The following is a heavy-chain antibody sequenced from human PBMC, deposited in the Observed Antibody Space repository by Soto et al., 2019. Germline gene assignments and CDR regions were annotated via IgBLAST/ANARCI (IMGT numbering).Heavy chain of an antibody. Sequence: EVQLLESGGGLVQPGGSLRLSCAASGFIFSSYDMAWVRQAPGKGLEWVSTVSSSADATQYADSVKGRFTISRDNSKNTLYLGMNNLGDEDTATYYCAKSYFFSWYDSWGQGTLVTVSS. CDR3: AKSYFFSWYDS. D-gene: IGHD3-10*01. CDR2: VSSSADAT. CDR1: GFIFSSYD. J-gene: IGHJ5*01. V-gene: IGHV3-23*01.